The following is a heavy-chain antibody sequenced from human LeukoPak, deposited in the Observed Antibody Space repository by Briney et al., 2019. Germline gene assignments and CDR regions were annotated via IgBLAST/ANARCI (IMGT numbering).Heavy chain of an antibody. CDR3: ARGTMIQGDNWFDP. CDR2: IISDGSTA. V-gene: IGHV3-74*01. CDR1: GFTFSRFW. J-gene: IGHJ5*02. D-gene: IGHD3-22*01. Sequence: QSGGSLRLSCAASGFTFSRFWMHWVRQAPGKGLMWVSRIISDGSTATYADSVKGRFTISRDNAKDTLYLEMSSLRAEDTAVYYCARGTMIQGDNWFDPWGQGSLVTVSS.